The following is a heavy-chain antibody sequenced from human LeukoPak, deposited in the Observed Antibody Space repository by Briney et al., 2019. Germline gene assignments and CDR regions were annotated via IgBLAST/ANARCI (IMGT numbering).Heavy chain of an antibody. CDR2: ISGNSSTI. J-gene: IGHJ4*02. D-gene: IGHD2-2*01. CDR1: GFTFSSYC. V-gene: IGHV3-48*01. Sequence: GGSLRLSCAASGFTFSSYCMTWVRQAPGKGLEWVSYISGNSSTIYYADSVKGRFTISRDNSKNTLYLQMNSLRAEDTAVYYCAKDTQYCSSTSCYYNYFDYWGQGTLVTVSS. CDR3: AKDTQYCSSTSCYYNYFDY.